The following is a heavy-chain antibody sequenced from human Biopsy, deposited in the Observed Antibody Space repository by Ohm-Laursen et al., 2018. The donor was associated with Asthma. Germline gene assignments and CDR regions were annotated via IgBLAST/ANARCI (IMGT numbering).Heavy chain of an antibody. V-gene: IGHV3-30*04. CDR2: ISYDGSSI. CDR3: AKEGVAGTHIED. J-gene: IGHJ4*02. D-gene: IGHD6-19*01. Sequence: SLRLSCAASRFTYEMHWVRQAPGKGLERVAVISYDGSSIYYADSVKGRFTISRDNSKNTLSLQMNGLTAEDTAVYYCAKEGVAGTHIEDWGQGTLVTVSS. CDR1: RFTYE.